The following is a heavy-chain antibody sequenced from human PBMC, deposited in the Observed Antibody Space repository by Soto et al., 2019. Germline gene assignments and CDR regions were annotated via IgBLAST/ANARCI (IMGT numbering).Heavy chain of an antibody. CDR1: GGSITTGAYY. J-gene: IGHJ4*02. CDR3: ARGES. CDR2: IYYSGRT. Sequence: QVQLQESGPGLAKPSQTLSLTCTVSGGSITTGAYYWSWIRQHPGKGLEWIGYIYYSGRTHYNPSLKSRVTISVDTSKNQFSLKLSSVTAADTAVYYCARGESWGQGTLVTVSS. V-gene: IGHV4-31*03.